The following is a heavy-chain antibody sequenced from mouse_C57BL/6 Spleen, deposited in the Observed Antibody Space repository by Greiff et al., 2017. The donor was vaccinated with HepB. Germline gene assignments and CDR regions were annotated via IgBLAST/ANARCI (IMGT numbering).Heavy chain of an antibody. CDR1: GYTFTDYN. Sequence: VHVKQSGPELVKPGASVKIPCKASGYTFTDYNMDWVKQSNGKSLEWIGDINPNNGGTIYNQKFKGKATLTVDKSSSTAYMELRSLTSEDTAVYYCARRDYYGSSYFDVWGTGTTVTVSS. V-gene: IGHV1-18*01. D-gene: IGHD1-1*01. CDR2: INPNNGGT. J-gene: IGHJ1*03. CDR3: ARRDYYGSSYFDV.